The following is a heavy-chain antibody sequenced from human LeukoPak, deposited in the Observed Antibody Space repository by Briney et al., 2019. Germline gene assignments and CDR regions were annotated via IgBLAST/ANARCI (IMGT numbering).Heavy chain of an antibody. Sequence: GGSLRLSCAASRFTISSYAMSWVRQAPGKGLEWVSGISGSSGSTYYADSVKGRFTISRDNAKKSVYLHMSSLRAEDTALYYCARLSAYYYGSFFYYYMDVWGKGTTVTVSS. CDR2: ISGSSGST. D-gene: IGHD3-10*01. J-gene: IGHJ6*03. V-gene: IGHV3-23*01. CDR3: ARLSAYYYGSFFYYYMDV. CDR1: RFTISSYA.